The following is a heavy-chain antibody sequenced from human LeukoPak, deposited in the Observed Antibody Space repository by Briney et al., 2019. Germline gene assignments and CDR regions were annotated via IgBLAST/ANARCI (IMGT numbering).Heavy chain of an antibody. V-gene: IGHV3-11*01. CDR1: GFTFSDYY. J-gene: IGHJ4*02. D-gene: IGHD5-18*01. CDR2: ISSSGSTI. Sequence: PGGSLRLSCAASGFTFSDYYMSWIRQAPGKGLEWVSYISSSGSTIYYADSVKGRFTISRDNAKNSLYLQMNSLRAEDTAVYYCATDTAMAHEDYFDYWGQGTLVTVSS. CDR3: ATDTAMAHEDYFDY.